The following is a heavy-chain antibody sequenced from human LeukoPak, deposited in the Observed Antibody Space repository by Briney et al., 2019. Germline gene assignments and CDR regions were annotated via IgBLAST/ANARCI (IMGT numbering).Heavy chain of an antibody. J-gene: IGHJ5*02. CDR3: AKRWGKSAAGTSDNWCDR. Sequence: SETLSLTCTVSGGSISSSSYYWGWIRQPPGKGLEWVGSTYYRGSTYYNPSVKSRVTISVDTSKNQFSLKLSSVTAADTAVYYCAKRWGKSAAGTSDNWCDRWGQGTLVTVSS. CDR2: TYYRGST. V-gene: IGHV4-39*07. CDR1: GGSISSSSYY. D-gene: IGHD6-13*01.